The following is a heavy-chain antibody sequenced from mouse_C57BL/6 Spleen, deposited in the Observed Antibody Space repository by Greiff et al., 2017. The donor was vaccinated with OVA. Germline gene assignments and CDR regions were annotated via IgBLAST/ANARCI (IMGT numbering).Heavy chain of an antibody. J-gene: IGHJ2*01. D-gene: IGHD4-1*01. CDR1: GFTFSSYA. CDR3: ARDEGTGTGYFDY. V-gene: IGHV5-4*01. Sequence: EVMLVESGGGLVKPGGSLKLSCAASGFTFSSYAMSWVRQTPEKRLEWVATISDGGSYTYYPDNVKGRFTISRDNAKNNLYLQMSHLKSEDTAMYYCARDEGTGTGYFDYWGQGTTLTVSS. CDR2: ISDGGSYT.